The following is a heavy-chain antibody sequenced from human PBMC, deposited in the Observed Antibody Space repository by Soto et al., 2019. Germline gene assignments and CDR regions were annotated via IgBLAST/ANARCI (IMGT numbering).Heavy chain of an antibody. CDR1: GWSFSGYY. CDR3: ARRYFDWFDYYYGMDV. J-gene: IGHJ6*02. D-gene: IGHD3-9*01. Sequence: XETLSLTCAVYGWSFSGYYWSWIRQPPGKGLEWIGEINHSGSTNYNPSLKSRVTISVDTSKNQFSLKLSSVTAADTAVYYCARRYFDWFDYYYGMDVWGQGPTVTVSS. CDR2: INHSGST. V-gene: IGHV4-34*01.